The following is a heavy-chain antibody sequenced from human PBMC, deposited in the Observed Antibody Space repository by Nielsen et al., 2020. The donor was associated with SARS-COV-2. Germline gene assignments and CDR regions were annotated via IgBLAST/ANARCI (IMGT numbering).Heavy chain of an antibody. CDR2: IYYSGST. CDR1: GGSVSSGSYY. Sequence: SETLSLTCTVSGGSVSSGSYYWSWIRQPPGKGLEWIGYIYYSGSTNYNPSLKSRVTISVDTSKNQFSLKLSSVTAADTAVYYCARRGYYDKRRAGVYYGMDVWGQGTTVTVSS. CDR3: ARRGYYDKRRAGVYYGMDV. J-gene: IGHJ6*02. V-gene: IGHV4-61*01. D-gene: IGHD3-22*01.